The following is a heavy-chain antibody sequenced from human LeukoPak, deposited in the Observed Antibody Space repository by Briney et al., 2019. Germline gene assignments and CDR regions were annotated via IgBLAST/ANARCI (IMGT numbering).Heavy chain of an antibody. V-gene: IGHV4-59*12. CDR3: ARVTGHYYASGITVPYVHY. Sequence: SETLSLTCTVSGGSISDYYWTWIRQPPGKGLEWIGYIYHSGSTNYNPSLNSRVTISLDTSKSQFSLKLSSVTAADTAVYYCARVTGHYYASGITVPYVHYWGQGTLVTVSS. CDR1: GGSISDYY. J-gene: IGHJ4*02. D-gene: IGHD3-10*01. CDR2: IYHSGST.